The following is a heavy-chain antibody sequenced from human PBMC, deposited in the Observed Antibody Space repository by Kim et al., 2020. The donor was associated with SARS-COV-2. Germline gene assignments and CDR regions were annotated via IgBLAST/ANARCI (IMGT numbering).Heavy chain of an antibody. V-gene: IGHV1-69*13. D-gene: IGHD6-13*01. CDR1: GGTFSSYA. Sequence: SVKVSCKASGGTFSSYAISWVRQAPGQGLEWMGGIIPIFGTANYAQKFQGRVTITADESTSTAYMELSSLRSEDTAVYYCARGVSLAAAGTFYNWFDPWGQGTLVTVSS. J-gene: IGHJ5*02. CDR2: IIPIFGTA. CDR3: ARGVSLAAAGTFYNWFDP.